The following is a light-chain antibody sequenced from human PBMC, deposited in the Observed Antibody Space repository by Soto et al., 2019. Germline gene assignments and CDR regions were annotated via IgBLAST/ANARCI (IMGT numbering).Light chain of an antibody. CDR1: QSISRY. CDR2: SAS. CDR3: QQSYNCPFT. V-gene: IGKV1-39*01. Sequence: DIQMTQSPSTLSASVGDRVPVTCRAGQSISRYLNWYQQRPGKAPKLLIYSASSLQTGVPSRFSGSGLGSGIPLTINSLKSEDFAPYYCQQSYNCPFTLGPGTKVDIK. J-gene: IGKJ3*01.